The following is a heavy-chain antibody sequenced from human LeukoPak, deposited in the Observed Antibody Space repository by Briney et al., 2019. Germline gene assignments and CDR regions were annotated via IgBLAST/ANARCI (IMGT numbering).Heavy chain of an antibody. CDR3: ARILSGSYFGAFDI. J-gene: IGHJ3*02. D-gene: IGHD1-26*01. CDR2: ISAYNGNT. CDR1: GYTFTSYG. Sequence: ASVKVSCKASGYTFTSYGISWVRQAPGQGLEWMGWISAYNGNTNYAQELQGRVTMTTDTSTSTAYMELRSLRSDDTAVYCCARILSGSYFGAFDIWGQGTMVTVSS. V-gene: IGHV1-18*01.